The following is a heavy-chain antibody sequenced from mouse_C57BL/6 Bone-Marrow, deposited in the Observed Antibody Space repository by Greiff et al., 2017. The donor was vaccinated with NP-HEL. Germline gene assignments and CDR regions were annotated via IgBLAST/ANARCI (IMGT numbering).Heavy chain of an antibody. J-gene: IGHJ4*01. CDR3: ARHGGYYAMDY. CDR2: ISSGGSYT. V-gene: IGHV5-6*01. Sequence: EVQVVESGGDLVKPGGSLKLSCAASGFTFSSYGMSWVRQTPDKRLEWVATISSGGSYTYYPDSVKGRFTISRDNAKNTLYLQMSSLKAEETAMYDCARHGGYYAMDYGGQGTSVTVSS. CDR1: GFTFSSYG.